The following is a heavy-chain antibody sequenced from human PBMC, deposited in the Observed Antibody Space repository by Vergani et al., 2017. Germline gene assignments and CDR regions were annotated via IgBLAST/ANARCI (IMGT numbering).Heavy chain of an antibody. Sequence: QVQLQQWGAGLLKPSETLSLTCAVYGGSFSGYYWSWIRQPPGKGLEWIGEINHSGSTNYNPSLKSRVTISVDTSKNQFSLKLSSVTAADTAVYYCAKDRRIWVPAALWSNWFDPWGQGTLVTVSS. CDR3: AKDRRIWVPAALWSNWFDP. D-gene: IGHD2-2*01. CDR1: GGSFSGYY. CDR2: INHSGST. J-gene: IGHJ5*02. V-gene: IGHV4-34*01.